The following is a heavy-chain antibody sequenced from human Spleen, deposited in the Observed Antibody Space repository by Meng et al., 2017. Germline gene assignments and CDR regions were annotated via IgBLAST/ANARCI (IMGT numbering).Heavy chain of an antibody. Sequence: ASVKVSCKASGYSFTGYYLHWLRQAPGQGLEWMGWLNPKSGGTNYAQKFQGRVTMTSDTSISTAHMELRSLRTDDTAVDYGARGGERTKGVWHFDYWGQGTLVTVSS. CDR3: ARGGERTKGVWHFDY. V-gene: IGHV1-2*02. CDR1: GYSFTGYY. J-gene: IGHJ4*02. D-gene: IGHD2-8*01. CDR2: LNPKSGGT.